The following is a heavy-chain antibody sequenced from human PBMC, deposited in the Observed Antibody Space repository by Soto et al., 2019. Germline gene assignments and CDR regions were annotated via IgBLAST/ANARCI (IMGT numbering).Heavy chain of an antibody. V-gene: IGHV3-23*01. CDR3: GRGGSDSPMAPGY. Sequence: GGSLRLSCAASGFSFSSYAMSWVRQAPGKGLEWVSAISGSGGSTYYADSVKGRFTISRDNSKNTLYLQMNSLRAEDTAVFYCGRGGSDSPMAPGYWGQGTLVTVSS. CDR2: ISGSGGST. D-gene: IGHD5-18*01. CDR1: GFSFSSYA. J-gene: IGHJ4*02.